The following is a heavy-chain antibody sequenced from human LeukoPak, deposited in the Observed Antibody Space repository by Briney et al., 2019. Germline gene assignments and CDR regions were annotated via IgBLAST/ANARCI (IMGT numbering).Heavy chain of an antibody. V-gene: IGHV5-51*01. J-gene: IGHJ3*02. CDR1: GYSFTSYW. CDR2: IYPGDSDT. Sequence: GESLKISCKGSGYSFTSYWIGWVRQMPGKGLEWMGIIYPGDSDTRYSPSFQGQVTISADKSISTAYLQWSSLKASDTAMYYCARVPAAIWVAFDIWGQGTMVTVSS. CDR3: ARVPAAIWVAFDI. D-gene: IGHD2-2*02.